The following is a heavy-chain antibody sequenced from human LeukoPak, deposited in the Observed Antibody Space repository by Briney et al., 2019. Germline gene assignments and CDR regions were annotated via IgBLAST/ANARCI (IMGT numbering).Heavy chain of an antibody. Sequence: SETLSLTCTVSGGSINNYYWSWIRQTPWKGLEWIAYIYYRGNTNYNPSLKGRVTISVDTSNNHFSLRFRSVTAGDTSMYFCARSPESDWSDYWGQGTLITVSP. CDR2: IYYRGNT. J-gene: IGHJ4*02. CDR3: ARSPESDWSDY. V-gene: IGHV4-59*01. CDR1: GGSINNYY. D-gene: IGHD2-21*02.